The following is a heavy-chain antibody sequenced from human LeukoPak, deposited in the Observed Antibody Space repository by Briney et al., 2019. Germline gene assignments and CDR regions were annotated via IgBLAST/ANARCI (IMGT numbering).Heavy chain of an antibody. V-gene: IGHV6-1*01. D-gene: IGHD2-2*01. CDR1: GDSVSSNSVT. J-gene: IGHJ5*02. Sequence: SQTLSLTCAISGDSVSSNSVTWHWIRQSPSRGLEWLGRTYYRSTWYNDYAVSVRGRITVNPDTSKNQFSLHLNSVAPEDTAVYYCARRLTQYDCFDPWGQGILVSVSS. CDR3: ARRLTQYDCFDP. CDR2: TYYRSTWYN.